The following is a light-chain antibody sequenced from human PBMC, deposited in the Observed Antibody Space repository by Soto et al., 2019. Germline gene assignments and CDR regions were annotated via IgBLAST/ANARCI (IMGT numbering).Light chain of an antibody. CDR3: SSYTSSSTYVV. V-gene: IGLV2-14*01. J-gene: IGLJ2*01. CDR1: SSDVGGYNY. CDR2: EVS. Sequence: QSALTQPASVSGSPGQSITISCTGTSSDVGGYNYVSWYQQHPGKAPKLMIYEVSDRPSGISIHFSGSKSGNTASLTISGLQAEDEADYYCSSYTSSSTYVVFGGGTKVTVL.